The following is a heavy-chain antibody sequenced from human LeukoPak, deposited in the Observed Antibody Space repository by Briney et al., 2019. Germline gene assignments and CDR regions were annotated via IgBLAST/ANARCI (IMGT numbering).Heavy chain of an antibody. D-gene: IGHD2-2*01. CDR1: GFTFSSYS. V-gene: IGHV3-21*01. CDR3: ARDDIVVVPAAMYARFDP. J-gene: IGHJ5*02. CDR2: ISSSSSYI. Sequence: GSLRLSCAASGFTFSSYSMNWVRQAPGKGLEWVSSISSSSSYIYYADSVKGRFTISRDNAKNSLYLQMSSLRAEDTAVYYCARDDIVVVPAAMYARFDPWGQGTLVTVSS.